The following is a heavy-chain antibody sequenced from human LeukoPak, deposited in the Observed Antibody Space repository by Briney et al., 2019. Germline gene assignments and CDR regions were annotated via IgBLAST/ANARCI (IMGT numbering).Heavy chain of an antibody. CDR3: AGGHSYGRAWYFDY. Sequence: SETLSLTCAVYGGSFSGYYWSWIRQPPGKGLEWIGEINHSGSTNYNPSLKSRVTISVDTSKNQFSLKLSSVTAADTAVYYCAGGHSYGRAWYFDYWGQGTLVTVSS. V-gene: IGHV4-34*01. CDR2: INHSGST. CDR1: GGSFSGYY. D-gene: IGHD5-18*01. J-gene: IGHJ4*02.